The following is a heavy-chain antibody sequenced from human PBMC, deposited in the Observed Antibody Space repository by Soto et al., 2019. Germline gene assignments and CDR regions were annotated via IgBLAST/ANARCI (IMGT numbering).Heavy chain of an antibody. J-gene: IGHJ4*02. CDR3: ASSVLVTSTMNYFDL. CDR1: GYSFSNFW. D-gene: IGHD2-8*02. Sequence: LGESLKISCQASGYSFSNFWIAWVGQMPGEGLEWLGIIYPDDSDTRYSPSFLGQVTISADKSIKTTYLQWSSLKASDTAIYFCASSVLVTSTMNYFDLWGQGTLVTAPQ. V-gene: IGHV5-51*01. CDR2: IYPDDSDT.